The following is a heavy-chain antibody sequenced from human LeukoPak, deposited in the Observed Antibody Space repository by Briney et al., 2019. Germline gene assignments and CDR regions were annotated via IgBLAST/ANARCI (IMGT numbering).Heavy chain of an antibody. D-gene: IGHD6-19*01. CDR1: GGSFSGYY. CDR2: INHSGST. V-gene: IGHV4-34*01. CDR3: AGGPRIAVAGTGGWFDP. Sequence: SETLSLTCAVYGGSFSGYYWSWIRQPPGKGLEWIGEINHSGSTNYNPSLKSRVTISVDTSKNQFSLKLSSVTAADTAVYYCAGGPRIAVAGTGGWFDPWGQGTLVTVSS. J-gene: IGHJ5*02.